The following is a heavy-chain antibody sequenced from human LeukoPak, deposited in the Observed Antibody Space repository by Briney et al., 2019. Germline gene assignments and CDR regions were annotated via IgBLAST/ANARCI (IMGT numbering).Heavy chain of an antibody. V-gene: IGHV3-23*01. D-gene: IGHD3-9*01. J-gene: IGHJ4*02. CDR2: ISGSGGST. CDR1: GFTFSSYA. Sequence: GGSLRLSCAASGFTFSSYAMSWVRQAPGKGLEWVSAISGSGGSTYYADSVKGRFTISRDNSKKTLYLQMNSLTVEDTAVYYCARGGLDWLLYSQFDYWGQGTLVTASS. CDR3: ARGGLDWLLYSQFDY.